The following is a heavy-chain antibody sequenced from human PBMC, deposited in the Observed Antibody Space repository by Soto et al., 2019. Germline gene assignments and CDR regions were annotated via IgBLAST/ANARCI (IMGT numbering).Heavy chain of an antibody. V-gene: IGHV3-33*01. Sequence: QVQLVESGGGVVQPGRSLRLSCAASGFTFSNYAMHWVRQAPGKGLGWVAVDASKAYYAESVKGRFTISRDNSKDTLYLQMNSVRGEDTAVYYCARTGSYGDYWGQGTLVTVSS. J-gene: IGHJ4*02. CDR1: GFTFSNYA. CDR2: DASKA. CDR3: ARTGSYGDY. D-gene: IGHD1-26*01.